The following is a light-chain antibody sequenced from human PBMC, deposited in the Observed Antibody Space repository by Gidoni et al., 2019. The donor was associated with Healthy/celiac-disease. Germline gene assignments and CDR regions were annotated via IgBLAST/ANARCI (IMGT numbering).Light chain of an antibody. CDR1: QSVSSSY. CDR2: GAS. J-gene: IGKJ1*01. Sequence: EIVLTHSPGTLSLSPGERATLSCRARQSVSSSYLAWYQQTPGQAPRLLIYGASSRATCIPDRFSGSGSGTDFTLTISRLEPEDFAVDYCQQYGSSPRTFXQXTKVEIK. V-gene: IGKV3-20*01. CDR3: QQYGSSPRT.